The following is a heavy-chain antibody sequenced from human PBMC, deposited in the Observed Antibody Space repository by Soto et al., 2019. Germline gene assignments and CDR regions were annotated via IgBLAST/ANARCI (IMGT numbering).Heavy chain of an antibody. V-gene: IGHV4-31*03. CDR3: ARDAVDCSGGSCQYWYFDL. D-gene: IGHD2-15*01. Sequence: SETLSLTCTVSGGSIISGAYYWSWIRQHPGKGLEWIGYIYYSGSTYYNPSLKSRVTISVDTSKNQFSLKLSSVTAADTAVYYCARDAVDCSGGSCQYWYFDLWGRGTLVTVSS. CDR2: IYYSGST. CDR1: GGSIISGAYY. J-gene: IGHJ2*01.